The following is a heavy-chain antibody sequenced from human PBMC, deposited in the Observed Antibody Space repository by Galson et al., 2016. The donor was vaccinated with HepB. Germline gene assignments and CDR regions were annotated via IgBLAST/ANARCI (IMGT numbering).Heavy chain of an antibody. J-gene: IGHJ4*02. CDR2: INYNGYTT. V-gene: IGHV3-64D*06. CDR1: GFTFSSYS. CDR3: VKEVAVAGTWRVDY. Sequence: SLRLSCAASGFTFSSYSMHWVRQAPGKGLEYVSVINYNGYTTYYADSVKGRFTISRDNSKNTLYLQMTSLRVEDTAIYFCVKEVAVAGTWRVDYGGQGALVTVSS. D-gene: IGHD6-19*01.